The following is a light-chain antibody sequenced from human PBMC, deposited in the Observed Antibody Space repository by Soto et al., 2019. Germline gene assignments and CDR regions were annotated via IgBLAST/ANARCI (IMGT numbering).Light chain of an antibody. J-gene: IGLJ3*02. Sequence: SYELTQPPSVSVAPGKTARITCGGNNIGSKSVHWYQQKPGQAPVLVIYYGADRPSGIPERFSGSNSGNTATLTLSRVEAGDEADDYCQVWDSSSDHWVFGGGTKLTVL. CDR1: NIGSKS. V-gene: IGLV3-21*04. CDR2: YGA. CDR3: QVWDSSSDHWV.